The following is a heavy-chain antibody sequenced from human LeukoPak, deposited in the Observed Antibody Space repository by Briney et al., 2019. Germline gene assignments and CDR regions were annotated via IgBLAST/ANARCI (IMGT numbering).Heavy chain of an antibody. J-gene: IGHJ4*02. CDR3: SRLSAMLRGPEPFYYFEY. CDR2: VSSSGSTI. Sequence: GGSLRLSCAASGFTVSTNYMSWVRQAPGKGLEWVSYVSSSGSTIYYADSVKGRFTISRDNAKNSLYLQMNSLRAKDTAVYYSSRLSAMLRGPEPFYYFEYWGQGILVTVSS. D-gene: IGHD3-10*01. CDR1: GFTVSTNY. V-gene: IGHV3-11*04.